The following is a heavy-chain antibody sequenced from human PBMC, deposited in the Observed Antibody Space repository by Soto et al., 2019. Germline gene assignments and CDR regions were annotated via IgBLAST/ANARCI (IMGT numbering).Heavy chain of an antibody. V-gene: IGHV1-46*01. CDR1: GYTFSNYY. CDR3: ARATRSGSPHFDH. D-gene: IGHD5-12*01. J-gene: IGHJ4*02. Sequence: GASVKVSCKGAGYTFSNYYMHWVRQAPGQGLEWMGIINPSGDSTSYAQEFQGRVTMTRETSTSTLYMELSSLRSEDTAVYHCARATRSGSPHFDHWGQGTLVTVSS. CDR2: INPSGDST.